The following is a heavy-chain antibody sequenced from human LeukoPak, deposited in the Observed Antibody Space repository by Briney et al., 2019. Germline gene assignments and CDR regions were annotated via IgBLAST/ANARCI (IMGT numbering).Heavy chain of an antibody. V-gene: IGHV3-21*04. CDR2: ITSSGTYI. CDR3: ARSYGDGRLYYMDV. D-gene: IGHD4-17*01. CDR1: GFPFSGYS. J-gene: IGHJ6*03. Sequence: GGSLRLSCAASGFPFSGYSMNWVRQAPGKGLEWVSSITSSGTYIYYADSVKGRFSISRDNAKNSLYLQMNSLRAEDTAVYYCARSYGDGRLYYMDVWGKGTTVTVSS.